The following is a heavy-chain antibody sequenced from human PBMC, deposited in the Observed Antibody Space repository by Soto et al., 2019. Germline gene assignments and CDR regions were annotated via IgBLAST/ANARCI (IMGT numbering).Heavy chain of an antibody. D-gene: IGHD2-21*01. CDR2: ISARAGDT. CDR3: APPNVASAGY. Sequence: EGQLLESGGGLVQPGGSLRLSCAASGFTFSNFVMSWVRQPPGKGLEWVSGISARAGDTYYADSVKGRFTISRHDSRSTLYLQMSSLRADDTAVYYCAPPNVASAGYWCQGTLVTVSS. J-gene: IGHJ4*02. V-gene: IGHV3-23*01. CDR1: GFTFSNFV.